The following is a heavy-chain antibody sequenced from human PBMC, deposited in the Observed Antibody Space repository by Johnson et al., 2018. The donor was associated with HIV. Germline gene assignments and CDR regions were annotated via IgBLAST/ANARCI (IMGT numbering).Heavy chain of an antibody. Sequence: VQLVESGGGLVQPGGSLRLSCAASGFTFSSYAMSWVRQAPGRGLEWVSAISHNGGDDVATYYADSVEGRFTISRDNSKNTVWRQMNSLRAEDTALYYCAKETGTHSAFDIWGQGTLVTVSS. D-gene: IGHD3-10*01. CDR1: GFTFSSYA. V-gene: IGHV3-23*04. CDR2: ISHNGGDDVAT. J-gene: IGHJ3*02. CDR3: AKETGTHSAFDI.